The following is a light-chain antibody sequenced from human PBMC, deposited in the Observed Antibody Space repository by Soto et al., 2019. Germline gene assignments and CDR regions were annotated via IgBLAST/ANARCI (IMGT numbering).Light chain of an antibody. V-gene: IGLV2-11*01. Sequence: QSVLTQPRSVSGSPGQSVTISCTGTSRDVGNYNYVSWYQQHPGKAPKVMIYDVNKRPSGVPDRFSGSKSGNTASLTISGLQADDEADYFCCSLAGRYNLGFGGGTQITVL. CDR2: DVN. CDR1: SRDVGNYNY. J-gene: IGLJ3*02. CDR3: CSLAGRYNLG.